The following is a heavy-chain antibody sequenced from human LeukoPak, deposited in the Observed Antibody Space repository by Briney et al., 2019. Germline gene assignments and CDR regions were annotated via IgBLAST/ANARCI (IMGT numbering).Heavy chain of an antibody. CDR1: GFTFSSYA. Sequence: GGSLRLSCAASGFTFSSYALTWVRQAPGKGLEWVSVISGSGGSAFYADSVKGRFTISRDNSKNTLYLQMNSLRAEDTAVYYCARDQYDFWSGYYMGFWFDPWGQGTLVTVSS. J-gene: IGHJ5*02. CDR3: ARDQYDFWSGYYMGFWFDP. V-gene: IGHV3-23*01. D-gene: IGHD3-3*01. CDR2: ISGSGGSA.